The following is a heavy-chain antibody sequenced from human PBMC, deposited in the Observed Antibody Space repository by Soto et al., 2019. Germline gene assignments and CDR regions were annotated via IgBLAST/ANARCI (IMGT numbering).Heavy chain of an antibody. CDR3: AHAGDYDLLSFDH. J-gene: IGHJ4*02. Sequence: QITLKESGPPLVRPAQTLTLTCAFSGFSLTTTSMGVAWIRQPPGKALEWLALIYWDDDQRYSHSLKDRLTISKDTSRSRVVLTISNMNPEDTGTDFCAHAGDYDLLSFDHWGPGTLVTVSS. D-gene: IGHD4-17*01. V-gene: IGHV2-5*02. CDR1: GFSLTTTSMG. CDR2: IYWDDDQ.